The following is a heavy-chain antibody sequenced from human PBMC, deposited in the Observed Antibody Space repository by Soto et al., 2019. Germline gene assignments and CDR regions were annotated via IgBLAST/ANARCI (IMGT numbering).Heavy chain of an antibody. J-gene: IGHJ5*02. D-gene: IGHD1-26*01. CDR2: IYYSGST. Sequence: SETLSLTCTVSGGSISSGDYYWSWIRQPPGKGLEWIGYIYYSGSTYYNPSLKSRVTISVDTSKNQFSLKLSSVTAADTAVYYCARLNGEGMVGPWGQGTLVTVSS. CDR1: GGSISSGDYY. V-gene: IGHV4-30-4*01. CDR3: ARLNGEGMVGP.